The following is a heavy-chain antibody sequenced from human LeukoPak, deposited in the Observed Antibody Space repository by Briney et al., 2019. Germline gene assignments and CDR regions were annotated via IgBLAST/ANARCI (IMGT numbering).Heavy chain of an antibody. Sequence: SETLSLTCTVSGGSISSGGYYWSWIRQHPGKGLEWIGYIYYSGSTYYNPSLKSRVTISVDTSKNQFSLKLSSVTAADTAVYYCAREVVVAATRYWYFDLWGRGTLVTVSS. V-gene: IGHV4-31*03. CDR3: AREVVVAATRYWYFDL. CDR2: IYYSGST. J-gene: IGHJ2*01. D-gene: IGHD2-15*01. CDR1: GGSISSGGYY.